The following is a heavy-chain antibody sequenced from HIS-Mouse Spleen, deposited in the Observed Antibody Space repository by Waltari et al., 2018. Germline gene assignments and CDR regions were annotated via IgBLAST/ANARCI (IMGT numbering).Heavy chain of an antibody. D-gene: IGHD6-13*01. Sequence: QVQLVQSGAEVKKPGPSLKVSCKASAGTFSSYAISWVRQDPGQGLEWMGRIIPILGIANYAQKFQGRVTITADKSTSTAYMELSSLRSEDTAVYYCAREQQLVNYWGQGTLVTVSS. CDR3: AREQQLVNY. V-gene: IGHV1-69*04. CDR2: IIPILGIA. J-gene: IGHJ4*02. CDR1: AGTFSSYA.